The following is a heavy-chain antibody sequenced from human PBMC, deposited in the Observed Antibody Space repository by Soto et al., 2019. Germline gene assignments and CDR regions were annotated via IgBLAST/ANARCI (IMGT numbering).Heavy chain of an antibody. CDR1: GGSISSSNW. Sequence: QVQLQESGPGLVKPSGTLSLTCAVSGGSISSSNWWSWVRQPPGKGLEWIGEIYHSGSTNYNPSLKXXVXIXXDKSKNQFSLKLSSVTAADTAVYYCARDSYTAMPYWGQGTLVTVSS. D-gene: IGHD5-18*01. CDR2: IYHSGST. J-gene: IGHJ4*02. CDR3: ARDSYTAMPY. V-gene: IGHV4-4*02.